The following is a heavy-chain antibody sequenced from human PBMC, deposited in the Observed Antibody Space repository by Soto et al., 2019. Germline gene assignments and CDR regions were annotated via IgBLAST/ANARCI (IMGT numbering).Heavy chain of an antibody. CDR1: GFTFRNYN. J-gene: IGHJ5*02. Sequence: PGGSLRLSCAASGFTFRNYNMNWVRQAPGKGLEWVSHISIGGITIDYADSVKGRFTISRDNAENSLYLQMNSLRAEDTAVYYCAKDRCSGGSCYNWFDPWGQGTLVTVSS. D-gene: IGHD2-15*01. CDR3: AKDRCSGGSCYNWFDP. V-gene: IGHV3-48*01. CDR2: ISIGGITI.